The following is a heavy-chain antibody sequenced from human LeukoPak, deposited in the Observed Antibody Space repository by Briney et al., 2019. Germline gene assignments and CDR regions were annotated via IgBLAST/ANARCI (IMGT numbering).Heavy chain of an antibody. CDR3: AREVLRFDY. Sequence: ASVKVSCKASGYTFNSYSMNWVRQAPGQGLEWMGWINTDTGNPTYAQGFTGRFVFSLDTPVSTAYLQISSLKAEDTAFYYCAREVLRFDYWGQGTLVTVSS. CDR2: INTDTGNP. V-gene: IGHV7-4-1*02. CDR1: GYTFNSYS. D-gene: IGHD2-15*01. J-gene: IGHJ4*02.